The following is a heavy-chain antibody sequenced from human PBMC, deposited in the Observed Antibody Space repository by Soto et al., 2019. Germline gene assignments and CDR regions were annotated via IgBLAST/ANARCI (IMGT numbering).Heavy chain of an antibody. D-gene: IGHD2-2*01. CDR2: IDSSSSYI. Sequence: EVQLVESGGGLVKPGGSLRLSCAASGFIFSSYSMTWVRQAPGKGLEWVSAIDSSSSYIYYADSVKGRFTTSRDNAKNSVFLQMNSLRAEDTAVYFCAREIQAGRPNYFDFWGLGTLVTVSS. J-gene: IGHJ4*02. CDR3: AREIQAGRPNYFDF. V-gene: IGHV3-21*01. CDR1: GFIFSSYS.